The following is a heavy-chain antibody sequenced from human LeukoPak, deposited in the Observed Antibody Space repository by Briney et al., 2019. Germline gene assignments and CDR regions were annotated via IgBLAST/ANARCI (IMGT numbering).Heavy chain of an antibody. CDR1: GFTFSSYE. D-gene: IGHD3-10*02. V-gene: IGHV3-48*03. J-gene: IGHJ6*04. Sequence: GGSLRLSCAASGFTFSSYEMNWVRQAPGKGLEWVSYISSSCSTIYYADSVKGRFTISRDNAKNSLYLQMNSLRAEDTAVYYCAELGINMIGGVWGKGTTVTISS. CDR2: ISSSCSTI. CDR3: AELGINMIGGV.